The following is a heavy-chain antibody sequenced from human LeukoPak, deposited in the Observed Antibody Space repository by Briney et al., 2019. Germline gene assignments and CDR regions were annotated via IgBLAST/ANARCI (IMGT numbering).Heavy chain of an antibody. CDR2: INPNSGGT. CDR1: GYTFTGYY. D-gene: IGHD6-13*01. CDR3: ARGPHTRAGTVWFDP. Sequence: GASVKVSCKASGYTFTGYYMHWVRQAPGQGLEWMGWINPNSGGTNYAQKFQGWVTMTRDTSISTAYMELSRLRSDDTAVYYCARGPHTRAGTVWFDPWGQGTLVTVSS. V-gene: IGHV1-2*04. J-gene: IGHJ5*02.